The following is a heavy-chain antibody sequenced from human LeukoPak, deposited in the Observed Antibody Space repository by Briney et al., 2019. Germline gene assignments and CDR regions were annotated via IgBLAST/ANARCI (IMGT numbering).Heavy chain of an antibody. D-gene: IGHD2-8*02. CDR3: ATSLVGTKGPLDD. Sequence: GRSLRLSCAASGFTFSSYGMHWVRQAPGKGLEWVAVISYDGSNKYYADSVKGRFTISRDNSKNTLFLQMSSLRAEDTAVYYCATSLVGTKGPLDDWGQGTLVTVSS. V-gene: IGHV3-30*03. CDR1: GFTFSSYG. J-gene: IGHJ4*02. CDR2: ISYDGSNK.